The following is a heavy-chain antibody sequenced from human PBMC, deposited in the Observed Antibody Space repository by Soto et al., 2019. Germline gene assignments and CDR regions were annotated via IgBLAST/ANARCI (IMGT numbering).Heavy chain of an antibody. J-gene: IGHJ4*02. V-gene: IGHV3-7*04. D-gene: IGHD2-15*01. CDR2: IKQDGSEK. Sequence: EVQLVESGGGLVQPGGSLRLSCVVSGFSFSSYWMSWVRQAPGKGLEWVANIKQDGSEKNYVDSVEGRFTISRDNAKNSLYLQMNILRAEDTAVYYCERDIVYCSGGGCSSLPTAYWGQGTLVTVSS. CDR1: GFSFSSYW. CDR3: ERDIVYCSGGGCSSLPTAY.